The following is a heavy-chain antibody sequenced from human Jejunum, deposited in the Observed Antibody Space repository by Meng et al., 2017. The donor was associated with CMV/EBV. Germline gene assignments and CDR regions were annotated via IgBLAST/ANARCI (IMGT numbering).Heavy chain of an antibody. CDR1: FPFNNDA. J-gene: IGHJ6*02. D-gene: IGHD3-10*01. Sequence: FPFNNDAMNWVRQPPGKGLQWVSAIGDSGDRTYYADSEKGRFTISRDNSKNTLYLQMNSLRAEDTAVYYCARGGVKVYYFNAMDVWGQGTPVTVSS. V-gene: IGHV3-23*01. CDR2: IGDSGDRT. CDR3: ARGGVKVYYFNAMDV.